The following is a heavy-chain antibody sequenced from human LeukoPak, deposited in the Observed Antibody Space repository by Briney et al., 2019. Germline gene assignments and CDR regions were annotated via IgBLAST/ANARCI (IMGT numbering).Heavy chain of an antibody. CDR2: SKSKTDGGTT. CDR3: TTGVGGLCSGGSCYSVADYFDY. V-gene: IGHV3-15*01. D-gene: IGHD2-15*01. Sequence: GGSLRLSCAASGFTFSNAWMSWVRQAPGKGLEWVGRSKSKTDGGTTDYAAPVKGRFTIPRDDSKNTLYLQMNSLKTEDTAVYYCTTGVGGLCSGGSCYSVADYFDYWGQGTLVTVSS. CDR1: GFTFSNAW. J-gene: IGHJ4*02.